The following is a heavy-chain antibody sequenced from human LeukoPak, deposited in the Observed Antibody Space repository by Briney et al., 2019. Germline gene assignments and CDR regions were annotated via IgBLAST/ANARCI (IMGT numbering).Heavy chain of an antibody. Sequence: GGSLRLSCAASGFTFSDYYMSWVRQAPGKGLEWVSYISSSGSTIYYADSVKGRFTISRDNAKNSLYLQMNSLRAEDTAVYYCARDWSGWEDTAIDWGQGTLVTVSS. D-gene: IGHD5-18*01. J-gene: IGHJ4*02. V-gene: IGHV3-11*01. CDR3: ARDWSGWEDTAID. CDR2: ISSSGSTI. CDR1: GFTFSDYY.